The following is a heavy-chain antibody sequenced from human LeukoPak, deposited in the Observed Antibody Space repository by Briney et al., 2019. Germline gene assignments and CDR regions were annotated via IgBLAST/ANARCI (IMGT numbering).Heavy chain of an antibody. V-gene: IGHV5-51*01. D-gene: IGHD5-18*01. CDR2: IYPGDSDT. J-gene: IGHJ5*02. CDR1: GYSFTNYW. CDR3: ARHLRLWQNWFDP. Sequence: GESLKISCKGSGYSFTNYWIGWVRQMPGKGPEWMGIIYPGDSDTRYSPSFQGQVTISADKSISTAYLQWSSLKASDTALYYCARHLRLWQNWFDPWGQGTLVTVSS.